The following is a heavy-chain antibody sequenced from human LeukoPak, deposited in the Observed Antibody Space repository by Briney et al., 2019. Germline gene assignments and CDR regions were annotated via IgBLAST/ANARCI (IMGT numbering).Heavy chain of an antibody. Sequence: TGGSLRLSCAASGFTFSSYAMSWVRQAPGKGLEWVSAINGSGEKTNYADSVKGRFTMSRDKSRNMLYLQMNSLRDEDTAKYYCAKTVSGSYSYQGGDYWGQGTLVTVSS. CDR1: GFTFSSYA. V-gene: IGHV3-23*01. CDR3: AKTVSGSYSYQGGDY. CDR2: INGSGEKT. J-gene: IGHJ4*02. D-gene: IGHD3-16*02.